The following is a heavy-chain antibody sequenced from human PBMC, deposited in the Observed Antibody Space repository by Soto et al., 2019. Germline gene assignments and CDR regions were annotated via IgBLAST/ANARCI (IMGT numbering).Heavy chain of an antibody. CDR2: IIPIFGTA. CDR1: GGTFSSYA. Sequence: QVQLVQSGAEVKKPGSSVKVSCKASGGTFSSYAISWVRQAPGQGLEWMGGIIPIFGTANYAQKFQGRVKITADESTSTAYMELSSLRAEDTAVYYCARWLTAGSAYYYYYGMDVWGQGTTVTVSS. D-gene: IGHD6-13*01. CDR3: ARWLTAGSAYYYYYGMDV. J-gene: IGHJ6*02. V-gene: IGHV1-69*01.